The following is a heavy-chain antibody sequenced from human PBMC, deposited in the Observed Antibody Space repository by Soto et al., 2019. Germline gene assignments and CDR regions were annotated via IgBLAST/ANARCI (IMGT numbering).Heavy chain of an antibody. CDR3: AKGDMLQLPPDY. D-gene: IGHD5-18*01. V-gene: IGHV3-23*01. CDR1: GFTFSSYA. Sequence: EVQLLESGGGLVQPGGSLRLSCAASGFTFSSYAMSWVRQAPGKGLEWVSAIGDSGDSTYYADSVKGRFTISRDNSMNTLYLQMNSLRAEDTAVYYCAKGDMLQLPPDYWGQGTLVTVSS. J-gene: IGHJ4*02. CDR2: IGDSGDST.